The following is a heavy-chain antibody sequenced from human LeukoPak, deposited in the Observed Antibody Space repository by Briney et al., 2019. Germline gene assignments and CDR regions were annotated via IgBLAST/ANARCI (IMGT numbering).Heavy chain of an antibody. V-gene: IGHV1-8*01. CDR3: ASNPPNTGDFYY. CDR2: MSPNSGDT. CDR1: GYTFTNLD. D-gene: IGHD1-1*01. Sequence: ASVKVSCKTSGYTFTNLDINWLRQAPGQGLEWMGWMSPNSGDTGYAQKFQGRVSMTRDTSISTAYMELSSLRSEDTAVYYCASNPPNTGDFYYWGLGSLVTVSS. J-gene: IGHJ4*02.